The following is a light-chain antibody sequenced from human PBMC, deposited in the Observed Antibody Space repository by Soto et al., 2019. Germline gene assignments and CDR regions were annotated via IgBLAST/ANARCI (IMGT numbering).Light chain of an antibody. Sequence: EIVLTQSPATLSLSPGERATLSCRSSQSVSSYLAWYQQNPGQAPRLLIYDASNRATGIPARFSGSGSGTDFTLTISSLKPEDFAVYYCQHRSNSWMFGQGTKVEIK. J-gene: IGKJ1*01. CDR2: DAS. V-gene: IGKV3-11*01. CDR3: QHRSNSWM. CDR1: QSVSSY.